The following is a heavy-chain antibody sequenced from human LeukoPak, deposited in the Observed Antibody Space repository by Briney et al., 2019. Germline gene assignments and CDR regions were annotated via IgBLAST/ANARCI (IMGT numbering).Heavy chain of an antibody. CDR3: SRPVDSALRGAFHI. CDR2: TYFSGSA. J-gene: IGHJ3*02. Sequence: SSYWMNWARQPPGKGLEWIGSTYFSGSAFYNPSLKSRVTISVDTSKNQFSLKLRSVTAADTAVYFCSRPVDSALRGAFHIWGQGTVVTVSS. CDR1: SSYW. D-gene: IGHD5-18*01. V-gene: IGHV4-39*01.